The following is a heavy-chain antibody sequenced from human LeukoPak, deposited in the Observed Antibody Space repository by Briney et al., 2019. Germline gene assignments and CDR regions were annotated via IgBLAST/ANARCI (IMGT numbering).Heavy chain of an antibody. CDR3: ATTVVVMVFDY. V-gene: IGHV3-23*01. J-gene: IGHJ4*02. D-gene: IGHD3-22*01. Sequence: GGSLRLSCAASGFTFSSYAMSWVRQAPGKGREGVSTISGSGGSTYCADSVKGRFTISRDNSKTTLYLQMNSLRAEDTAVYYCATTVVVMVFDYWGQGTLVTVPS. CDR2: ISGSGGST. CDR1: GFTFSSYA.